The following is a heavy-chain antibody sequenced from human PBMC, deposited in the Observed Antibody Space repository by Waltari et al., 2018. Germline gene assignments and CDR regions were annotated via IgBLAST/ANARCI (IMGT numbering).Heavy chain of an antibody. CDR2: IYYSGST. CDR1: GGSISSRSYY. J-gene: IGHJ4*02. CDR3: ARDSPLGGDFRIDY. D-gene: IGHD4-17*01. Sequence: QLQLQESGPGLVKPSETLSLTCTVSGGSISSRSYYWGWIRQPPGKGLEWIGSIYYSGSTYYNPSLKSRVTISVDTSKNQFSLKLSSVTAADTAVYYCARDSPLGGDFRIDYWGQGTLVTVSS. V-gene: IGHV4-39*07.